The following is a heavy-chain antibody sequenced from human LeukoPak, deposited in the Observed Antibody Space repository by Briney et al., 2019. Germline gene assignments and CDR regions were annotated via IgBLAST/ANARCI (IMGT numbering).Heavy chain of an antibody. D-gene: IGHD2-15*01. CDR2: ISYDGSNK. CDR1: GFTFSSYA. CDR3: AREGRYCSGGSCYGGGYYYYMDV. V-gene: IGHV3-30*04. J-gene: IGHJ6*03. Sequence: PGGSLRLSCAASGFTFSSYAMHWVRQAPGKGLEWVAVISYDGSNKYYADSVKGRFTISRDNSKNTLYLQMNSLRAEDTAVYYCAREGRYCSGGSCYGGGYYYYMDVWGKGTTVTVSS.